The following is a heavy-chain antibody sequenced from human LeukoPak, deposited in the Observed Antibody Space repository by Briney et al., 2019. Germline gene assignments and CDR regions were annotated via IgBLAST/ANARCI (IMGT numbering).Heavy chain of an antibody. V-gene: IGHV1-18*01. CDR1: GYTFTSYG. CDR2: ISAYNGNT. J-gene: IGHJ3*02. CDR3: ARDTYYDFWSGYYQDAFDI. D-gene: IGHD3-3*01. Sequence: AASVKVSCKASGYTFTSYGISWVRQAPGQGLEWMGWISAYNGNTNYAQKLQGRVTMTTDTSTSTAYMELRSLRSDDTAVYYCARDTYYDFWSGYYQDAFDIWGQGTVVTVSS.